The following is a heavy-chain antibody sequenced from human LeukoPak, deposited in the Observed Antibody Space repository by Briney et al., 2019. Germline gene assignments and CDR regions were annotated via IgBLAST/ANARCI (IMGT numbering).Heavy chain of an antibody. Sequence: SETLSLTCTVSGGSISSYYWSWIRQPPGKGLEWIGYIYYSGSTNYNPSLKSRVTISVGTSKNQFSLKLSSVTAADTAVYYCARDHPGYCTNGVCYSDAFDIWGQGTMVTVSS. CDR2: IYYSGST. V-gene: IGHV4-59*01. D-gene: IGHD2-8*01. CDR1: GGSISSYY. J-gene: IGHJ3*02. CDR3: ARDHPGYCTNGVCYSDAFDI.